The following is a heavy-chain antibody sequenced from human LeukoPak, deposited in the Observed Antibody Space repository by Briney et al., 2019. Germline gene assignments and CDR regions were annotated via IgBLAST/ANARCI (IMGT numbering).Heavy chain of an antibody. CDR2: IYYSGST. V-gene: IGHV4-30-4*01. J-gene: IGHJ4*02. Sequence: PSQTLSLTCTVSGGSISSGDYYWSWIRQPPGKGLEWIGYIYYSGSTYYNPSLKSRVTISVDTSKNQFSLKLSSVTAADTAVYYCARDRGDYDSSGYYGYFDYWGQGALVTVSS. D-gene: IGHD3-22*01. CDR1: GGSISSGDYY. CDR3: ARDRGDYDSSGYYGYFDY.